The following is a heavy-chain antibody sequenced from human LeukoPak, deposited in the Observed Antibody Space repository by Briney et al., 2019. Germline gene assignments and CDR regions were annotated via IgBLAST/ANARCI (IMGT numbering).Heavy chain of an antibody. Sequence: GGSLRLFCAASGFTFSSYGMHWVRQAPGKRLEWVAVIWYDGSNKYYGDSVKGRFTISRDNSKNTLYLQMNSLRAEDTAVYYCARETWAGTYYYYMDVWGKGTTVTVSS. CDR1: GFTFSSYG. J-gene: IGHJ6*03. CDR2: IWYDGSNK. CDR3: ARETWAGTYYYYMDV. D-gene: IGHD3-10*01. V-gene: IGHV3-33*01.